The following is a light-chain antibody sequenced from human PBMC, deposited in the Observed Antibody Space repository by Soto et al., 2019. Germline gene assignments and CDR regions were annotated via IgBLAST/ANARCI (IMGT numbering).Light chain of an antibody. CDR3: QVWDSLSDHHV. Sequence: SCELTQPPSVSVAPGQTARISCGGNKIETKTVFWYQQKPGQAPVVVVSDDSVRPSGIPERFSGSNSGGTATLSIIGVEAGDEADYYCQVWDSLSDHHVFGPGTKVTVL. CDR2: DDS. J-gene: IGLJ1*01. V-gene: IGLV3-21*02. CDR1: KIETKT.